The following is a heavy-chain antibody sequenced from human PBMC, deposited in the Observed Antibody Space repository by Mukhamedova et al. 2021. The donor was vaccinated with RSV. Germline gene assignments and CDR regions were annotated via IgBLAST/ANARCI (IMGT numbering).Heavy chain of an antibody. J-gene: IGHJ4*02. CDR2: IYYSGST. D-gene: IGHD3-10*01. V-gene: IGHV4-31*02. Sequence: EWIGYIYYSGSTYYNPSLKSRVTISVDTSKNQFSLKLSSVTAADTAVYYCARLIWFGETHTFDYWGQGTLVTVSS. CDR3: ARLIWFGETHTFDY.